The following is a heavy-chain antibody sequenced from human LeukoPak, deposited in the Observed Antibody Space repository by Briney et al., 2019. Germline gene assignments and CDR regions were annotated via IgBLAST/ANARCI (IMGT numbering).Heavy chain of an antibody. CDR3: AGGYSYGYHYFDY. V-gene: IGHV4-39*07. CDR1: GGSISSSSYY. CDR2: IYYSGST. Sequence: SETLSLTCTVSGGSISSSSYYWGWIRQPPGKGLEWIGSIYYSGSTYYNPSLKSRVTISVDTSKNQFSLKLSSVTAADTAVYYCAGGYSYGYHYFDYWGQGTLVTASS. D-gene: IGHD5-18*01. J-gene: IGHJ4*02.